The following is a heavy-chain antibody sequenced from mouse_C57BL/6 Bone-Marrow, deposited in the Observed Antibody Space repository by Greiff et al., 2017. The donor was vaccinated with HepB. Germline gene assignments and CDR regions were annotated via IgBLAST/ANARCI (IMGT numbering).Heavy chain of an antibody. CDR1: GFTFSNYW. D-gene: IGHD2-1*01. V-gene: IGHV6-3*01. CDR3: IYYGNYSFYAMDY. Sequence: EVKLMESGGGLVQPGGSMKLSCVASGFTFSNYWMNWVRQSPEKGLEWVAQIRLKSDNYATHYAESVKGRFTISRDDSKSSVYLQMNNLRAEDTGIYYCIYYGNYSFYAMDYWGQGTSVTVSS. J-gene: IGHJ4*01. CDR2: IRLKSDNYAT.